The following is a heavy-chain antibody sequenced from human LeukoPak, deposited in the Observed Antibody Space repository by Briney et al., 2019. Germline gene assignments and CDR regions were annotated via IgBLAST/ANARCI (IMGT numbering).Heavy chain of an antibody. V-gene: IGHV3-74*01. CDR3: ARAIAAEPFDY. Sequence: GGSLRLSCAASGFTFSSYWMHWVRQAPGKGPVWVSRINSDGSSTSYADSVKGRFTISRDNAKNTLYLQMNSLRAEDTAVYYCARAIAAEPFDYWGQGTLVTVSS. D-gene: IGHD6-13*01. CDR2: INSDGSST. CDR1: GFTFSSYW. J-gene: IGHJ4*02.